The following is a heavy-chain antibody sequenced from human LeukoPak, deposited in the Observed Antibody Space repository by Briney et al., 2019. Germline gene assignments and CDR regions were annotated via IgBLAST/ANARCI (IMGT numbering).Heavy chain of an antibody. J-gene: IGHJ6*03. Sequence: SETLSLTCTVSGVSISSYNWSWIRQPPGKGLEWIGYIYYSGSTNYNPSLKSRITMSVDTSKNQFSLKLSSVTAADTAVYYCARDPGDYYMDVWGKGTTVTISS. CDR1: GVSISSYN. CDR2: IYYSGST. V-gene: IGHV4-59*12. CDR3: ARDPGDYYMDV.